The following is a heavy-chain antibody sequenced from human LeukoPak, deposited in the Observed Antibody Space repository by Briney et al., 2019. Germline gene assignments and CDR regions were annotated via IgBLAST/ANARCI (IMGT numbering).Heavy chain of an antibody. CDR2: ISSSSSTI. J-gene: IGHJ5*02. V-gene: IGHV3-48*04. CDR1: GFTFSSYS. Sequence: GGSLRLSCAASGFTFSSYSMNWVRQAPGKGLEWVSYISSSSSTIYYADSVKGRFTISRDNAKNSLYLQMNSLRAEDTAVYYCARDQSAGIGWFDPWGQGTLVTVSS. CDR3: ARDQSAGIGWFDP. D-gene: IGHD6-13*01.